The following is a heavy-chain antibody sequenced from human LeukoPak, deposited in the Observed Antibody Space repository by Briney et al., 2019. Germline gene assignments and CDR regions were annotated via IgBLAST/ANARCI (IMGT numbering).Heavy chain of an antibody. V-gene: IGHV3-74*01. CDR2: INTDGSST. Sequence: PGGSLRLSCAASGFTFSSYWMHWVRQAPGKGLVWVSRINTDGSSTSYADSVKGRFTISRDNSKNTLYLQMNSLRVEDTAVYYCTRGTSMMAAANRVVDYWGQGTLVTVSS. CDR3: TRGTSMMAAANRVVDY. J-gene: IGHJ4*02. CDR1: GFTFSSYW. D-gene: IGHD6-25*01.